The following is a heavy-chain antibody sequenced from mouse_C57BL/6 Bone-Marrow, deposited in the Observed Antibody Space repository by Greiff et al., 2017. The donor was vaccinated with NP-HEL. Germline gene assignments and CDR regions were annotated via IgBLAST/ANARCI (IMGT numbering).Heavy chain of an antibody. CDR2: IDPSDSYT. J-gene: IGHJ2*01. D-gene: IGHD1-1*01. CDR1: GYTFTSYW. V-gene: IGHV1-50*01. Sequence: VQLQQPGAELVKPGASVKLSCKASGYTFTSYWMQWVKQRPGQGLEWIGEIDPSDSYTNYNQKFKGKATLTVDTSSSTAYMQLSSLTSEDSAVYYCASSGTYGSRDYWGQGTTLTVSS. CDR3: ASSGTYGSRDY.